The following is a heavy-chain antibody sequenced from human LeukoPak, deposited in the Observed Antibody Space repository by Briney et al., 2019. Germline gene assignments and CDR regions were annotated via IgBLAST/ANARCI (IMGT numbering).Heavy chain of an antibody. CDR2: IYSGGST. CDR1: GFTVSSNY. D-gene: IGHD3-22*01. CDR3: ARYWTYDSSGDYFDY. J-gene: IGHJ4*02. V-gene: IGHV3-53*01. Sequence: PGGSLSLSCAASGFTVSSNYMSWVRQAPGKGLEWVSVIYSGGSTYYADSVKGRFTISRDNSKNTLYLQMNSLRAEDTAVYYCARYWTYDSSGDYFDYWGQGTLVTVSS.